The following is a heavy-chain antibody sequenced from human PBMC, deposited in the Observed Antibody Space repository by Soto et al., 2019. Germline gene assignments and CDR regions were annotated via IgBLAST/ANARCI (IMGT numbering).Heavy chain of an antibody. CDR3: PRDVSSTSRYYYSMDV. J-gene: IGHJ6*03. Sequence: EVQLVESGGGLVKPGGSLRLSCAASGFTFSSYSMNWVRQAPGKGLEWVSSISSSSSYIYYADSVKGRFTISRDNAKNSLYLQINSLRAEDTAVYYCPRDVSSTSRYYYSMDVWGKGTTVTVSS. D-gene: IGHD2-2*01. CDR1: GFTFSSYS. CDR2: ISSSSSYI. V-gene: IGHV3-21*01.